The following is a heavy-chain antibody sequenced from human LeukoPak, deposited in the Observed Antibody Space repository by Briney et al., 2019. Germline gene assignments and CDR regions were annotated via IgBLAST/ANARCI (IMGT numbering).Heavy chain of an antibody. CDR1: GVSISSYY. CDR2: IFYSGNT. D-gene: IGHD1-26*01. CDR3: ARLAAISGSDYPDD. V-gene: IGHV4-59*08. J-gene: IGHJ4*02. Sequence: SETLSLTCTVSGVSISSYYWSWIRQPPGKGLEWIGYIFYSGNTIYNPSLRSRVTISADTTKNHFSLRLRSVTAADTAVYYCARLAAISGSDYPDDWGQGTLVTVSS.